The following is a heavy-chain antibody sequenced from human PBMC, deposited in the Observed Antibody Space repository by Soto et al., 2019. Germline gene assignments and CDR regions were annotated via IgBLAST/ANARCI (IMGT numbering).Heavy chain of an antibody. CDR2: MQPSTGRT. V-gene: IGHV1-8*01. CDR3: ARGVSAGVDY. J-gene: IGHJ4*02. Sequence: QVQLVQSGAEVREPGASVKVSCKASGYSFTSLDINWVRQTAGQGLEWMGWMQPSTGRTGYAQKFQGIVNMTRDTSINTAYMELTTLTSDDTAFYYCARGVSAGVDYWGQGTLVTVSS. CDR1: GYSFTSLD. D-gene: IGHD1-26*01.